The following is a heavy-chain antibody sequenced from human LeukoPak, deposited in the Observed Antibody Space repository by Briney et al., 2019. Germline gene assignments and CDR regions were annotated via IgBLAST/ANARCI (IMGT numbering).Heavy chain of an antibody. D-gene: IGHD6-13*01. CDR1: GYTFTSYG. J-gene: IGHJ4*02. CDR3: ARSEYSSSWYNY. Sequence: EASVKVSCKASGYTFTSYGISWVRQAPGQGLEWMGWINPNSGGTNYAQKFQGRVTMTRDTSISTACMELSRLRSDDTAVYYCARSEYSSSWYNYWGQGTLVTVSS. CDR2: INPNSGGT. V-gene: IGHV1-2*02.